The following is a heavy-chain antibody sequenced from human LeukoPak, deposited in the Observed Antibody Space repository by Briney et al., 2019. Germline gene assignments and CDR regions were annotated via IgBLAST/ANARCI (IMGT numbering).Heavy chain of an antibody. CDR1: GYSISSGYY. CDR3: ARLGYCSSTSCYDWFDP. J-gene: IGHJ5*02. CDR2: ICHSGST. V-gene: IGHV4-38-2*02. D-gene: IGHD2-2*01. Sequence: SETLSLTCTVSGYSISSGYYWGWIRQPPGKGLEWIGSICHSGSTYYNPSLKSRVTISVDTSKNQFSLKLSSVTAADTAVYNCARLGYCSSTSCYDWFDPWGQGTLVTVSS.